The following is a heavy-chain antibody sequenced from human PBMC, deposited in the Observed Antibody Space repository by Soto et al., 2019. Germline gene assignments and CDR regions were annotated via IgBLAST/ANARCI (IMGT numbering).Heavy chain of an antibody. CDR1: GYTFTSYS. V-gene: IGHV1-3*01. CDR3: ARAPVTRAFDI. J-gene: IGHJ3*02. Sequence: ASVKVSCKASGYTFTSYSMHWVRQAPGQRLEWMGWINAGNGNTKYSQKFQGRVTITRDTSASTAYMELSSLRSEDTAVYYCARAPVTRAFDIWGQGTMVTVSS. D-gene: IGHD2-21*02. CDR2: INAGNGNT.